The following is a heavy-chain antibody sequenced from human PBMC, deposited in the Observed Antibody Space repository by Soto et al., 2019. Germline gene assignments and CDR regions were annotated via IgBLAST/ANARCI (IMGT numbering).Heavy chain of an antibody. J-gene: IGHJ4*02. V-gene: IGHV3-7*03. Sequence: GGSLRLSCAASGFTFSSYWMTWVRQAPGKGLEWVANIKEDGSEKYFVDSVKGRFTISRDNAKNSLYLQMDSLRAEDTAVYYCARGGPGGTFDYWGQGTLVTVSS. D-gene: IGHD1-1*01. CDR3: ARGGPGGTFDY. CDR1: GFTFSSYW. CDR2: IKEDGSEK.